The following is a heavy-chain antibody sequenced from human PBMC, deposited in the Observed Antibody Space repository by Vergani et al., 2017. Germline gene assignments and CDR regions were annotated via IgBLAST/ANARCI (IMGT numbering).Heavy chain of an antibody. Sequence: EVQLVESGGGLVKPGGSLRLSCAASGFTFSSFSMKWVRRAPGEGREWVSSISTGGTYVYYADSMKGRFTISRDNAKNAVYLQMHSLRVEDTAVYYWARDRRYGDYWGEGTLVTVSS. CDR3: ARDRRYGDY. CDR2: ISTGGTYV. V-gene: IGHV3-21*03. CDR1: GFTFSSFS. D-gene: IGHD1-1*01. J-gene: IGHJ4*02.